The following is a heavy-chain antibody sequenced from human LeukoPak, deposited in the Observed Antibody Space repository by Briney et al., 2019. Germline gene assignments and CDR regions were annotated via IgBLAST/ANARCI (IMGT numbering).Heavy chain of an antibody. D-gene: IGHD3-3*01. CDR3: ARGPTYYDFWSGYYTSGGFDY. Sequence: PSETLPLTCTVSGGSISSYYWSWIRQPPGKGLEWIGYIYYSGSTNYNPSLKSRVTISVDTSKNQFSLKLSSVTAADTAVYYCARGPTYYDFWSGYYTSGGFDYWGQGTLVTVSS. CDR1: GGSISSYY. J-gene: IGHJ4*02. V-gene: IGHV4-59*01. CDR2: IYYSGST.